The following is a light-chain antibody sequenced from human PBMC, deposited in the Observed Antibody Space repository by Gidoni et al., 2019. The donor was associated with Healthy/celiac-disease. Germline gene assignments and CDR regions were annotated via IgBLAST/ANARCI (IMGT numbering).Light chain of an antibody. CDR2: DAS. V-gene: IGKV1-33*01. CDR3: QQYDNLPRT. Sequence: DIRMTQSPSSLSASVGDRVTITCQASQDISNYLHWYQHKPGKAPELLIYDASNLQTGVPSRFSGSGSGTDFTFTISSLQPEDIATYYCQQYDNLPRTFGQGTRLEIK. CDR1: QDISNY. J-gene: IGKJ5*01.